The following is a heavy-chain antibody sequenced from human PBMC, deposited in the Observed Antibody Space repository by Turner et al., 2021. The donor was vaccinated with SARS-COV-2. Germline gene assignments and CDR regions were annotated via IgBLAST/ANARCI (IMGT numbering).Heavy chain of an antibody. CDR3: ARLVRRAEYYFDY. V-gene: IGHV4-39*01. CDR1: GGSISSSSYY. CDR2: IYYSGST. J-gene: IGHJ4*02. Sequence: QLQLQDSGPGLVKPSETLSLTCTVSGGSISSSSYYWGWIRQPPGKGLEWIGSIYYSGSTYYNPSLKSRVTISVDTSKNQFSLKLSSVTAADTAVYYCARLVRRAEYYFDYWGQGTLVTVSS. D-gene: IGHD3-10*01.